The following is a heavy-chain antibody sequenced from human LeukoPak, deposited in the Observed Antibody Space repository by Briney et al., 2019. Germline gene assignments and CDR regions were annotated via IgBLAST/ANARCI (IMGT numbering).Heavy chain of an antibody. CDR2: VSSGSHTI. J-gene: IGHJ2*01. CDR3: VRDWYFDL. Sequence: GGSLRLSCAASGFTFSSYSMNWVRQAPGTGLEWVSYVSSGSHTIYYAESVKGRFTISRDNAKNSLYLQMNSLRDEDTAVYYCVRDWYFDLWGRGTRVTVSS. V-gene: IGHV3-48*02. CDR1: GFTFSSYS.